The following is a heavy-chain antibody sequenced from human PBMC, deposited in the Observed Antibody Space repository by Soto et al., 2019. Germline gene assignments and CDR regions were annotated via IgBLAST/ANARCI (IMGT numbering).Heavy chain of an antibody. V-gene: IGHV3-30*19. CDR3: AKVKMTYAIRGLYFDL. J-gene: IGHJ4*02. CDR1: GFTFSSFG. Sequence: QGQLVESGGDVVQPGRSLRLSCSASGFTFSSFGMHWVRQAPGKGLEWVALISYDGSNAYYGDSVKGRFTISRDNSKNTLYLQMNSLRAEDSAVYYCAKVKMTYAIRGLYFDLWGQATLVTVSS. D-gene: IGHD2-21*01. CDR2: ISYDGSNA.